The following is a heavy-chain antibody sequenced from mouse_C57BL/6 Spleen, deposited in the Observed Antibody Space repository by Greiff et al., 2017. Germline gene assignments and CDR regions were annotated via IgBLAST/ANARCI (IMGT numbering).Heavy chain of an antibody. CDR2: INPSNGGT. CDR1: GYTFTSYW. J-gene: IGHJ3*01. V-gene: IGHV1-53*01. Sequence: VQLQQPGTELVKPGASVKLSCKASGYTFTSYWMHWVKQRPEQGLEWIGNINPSNGGTNYNEKFKSKATLTVDKSSSTAYMQLSSLTSEDSAVYYCARSGDSSGYRAWFAYWGQGTLVTVSA. D-gene: IGHD3-2*02. CDR3: ARSGDSSGYRAWFAY.